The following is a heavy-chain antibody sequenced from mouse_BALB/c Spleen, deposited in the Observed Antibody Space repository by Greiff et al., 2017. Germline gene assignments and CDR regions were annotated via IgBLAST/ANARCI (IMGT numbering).Heavy chain of an antibody. J-gene: IGHJ4*01. D-gene: IGHD2-10*02. Sequence: EVQLQQSGAELVKPGASVKLSCTASGFNIKDTYMHWVKQRPEQGLEWIGRIDPANGNTKYDPKFQGKATITADTSSNTAYLQLSSLTSEDTAVYYCAREYGLYYYAMDYWGQGTSVTVSS. V-gene: IGHV14-3*02. CDR2: IDPANGNT. CDR1: GFNIKDTY. CDR3: AREYGLYYYAMDY.